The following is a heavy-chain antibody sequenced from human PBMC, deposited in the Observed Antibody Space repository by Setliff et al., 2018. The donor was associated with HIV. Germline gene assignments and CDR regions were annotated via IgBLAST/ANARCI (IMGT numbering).Heavy chain of an antibody. J-gene: IGHJ5*02. V-gene: IGHV1-2*06. CDR2: INPKSGVA. D-gene: IGHD5-12*01. CDR1: GYTFTDFY. CDR3: ARAHFLVAMTRNWFDP. Sequence: ASVKVSCTASGYTFTDFYIHWVRQAPGQGFEWIGRINPKSGVADYLKKFQGRVTMTTDTSTNTAHMELIRPRFDDTAVYYCARAHFLVAMTRNWFDPWGQGTLVTVSS.